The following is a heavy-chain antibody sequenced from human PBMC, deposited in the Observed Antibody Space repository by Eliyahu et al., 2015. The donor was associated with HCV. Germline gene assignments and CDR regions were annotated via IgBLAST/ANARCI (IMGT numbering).Heavy chain of an antibody. Sequence: QVQVQQWGAGLLKPSETLSLTCAVYGGSFSGYYWXWIRQPPGKGLEWIGEINHGGSTNYNPSLKSRVTISVDTSKNQFSLKLTSVTAADTAVYYCAGRSLIHVVTSPRYHYYGMDVWGQGTTVTVSS. V-gene: IGHV4-34*02. J-gene: IGHJ6*02. CDR1: GGSFSGYY. CDR2: INHGGST. CDR3: AGRSLIHVVTSPRYHYYGMDV. D-gene: IGHD2/OR15-2a*01.